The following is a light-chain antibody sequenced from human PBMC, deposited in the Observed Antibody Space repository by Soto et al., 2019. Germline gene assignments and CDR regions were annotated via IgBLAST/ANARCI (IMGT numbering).Light chain of an antibody. Sequence: EVVVTQSPATLSLYPGERATLSCRASQSVSNYLDWYQQKPGQSPRLLIYDGSNRATGIPARFSGSGFGTDFTLTISDLEPEDFAVYYCQQRDNWPLTFGGGTKVDIK. CDR1: QSVSNY. V-gene: IGKV3-11*01. CDR2: DGS. CDR3: QQRDNWPLT. J-gene: IGKJ4*01.